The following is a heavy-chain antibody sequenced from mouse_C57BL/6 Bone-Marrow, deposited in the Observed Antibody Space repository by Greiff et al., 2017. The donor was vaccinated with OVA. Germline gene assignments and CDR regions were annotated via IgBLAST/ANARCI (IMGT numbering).Heavy chain of an antibody. CDR1: GYTFTDYY. V-gene: IGHV1-19*01. CDR2: INPYNGGT. J-gene: IGHJ1*03. D-gene: IGHD1-1*01. CDR3: ARRIYYYGYWYFDV. Sequence: EVQLQQSGPVLVKPGASVKMSCKASGYTFTDYYMNWVKQSHGKSLEWIGVINPYNGGTSYNQKFKGKATLTVDKSSSTAYMELNSLTSEDSAVYYCARRIYYYGYWYFDVWGTGTTVTVSS.